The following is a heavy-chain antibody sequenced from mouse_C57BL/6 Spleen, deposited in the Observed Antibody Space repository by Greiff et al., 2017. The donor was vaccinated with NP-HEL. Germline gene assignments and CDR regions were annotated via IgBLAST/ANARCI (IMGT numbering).Heavy chain of an antibody. CDR1: GYTFTDYN. V-gene: IGHV1-18*01. Sequence: EVKLEESGPELVKPGASVKIPCKASGYTFTDYNMDWVKQSHGKSLEWIGDINPNNGGTIYNQKFKGKATLTVDKSSSTAYMELRSLTSEDTAVYYCARRGYDYGGENYFDYWGQGTTLTVSS. CDR3: ARRGYDYGGENYFDY. J-gene: IGHJ2*01. CDR2: INPNNGGT. D-gene: IGHD2-4*01.